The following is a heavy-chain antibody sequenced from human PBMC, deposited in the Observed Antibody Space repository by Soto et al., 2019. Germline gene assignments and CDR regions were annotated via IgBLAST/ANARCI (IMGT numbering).Heavy chain of an antibody. V-gene: IGHV1-69*13. J-gene: IGHJ4*02. Sequence: SVTVSCKASVGTFSSYAISWVRQAPGQGLEWMGGIIPIFGTANYAQKFQGRVTITADESTSTAYMELSSLRSEDTAVYYCAREGPYSRGYYFDYWGQGTLVTVSS. CDR2: IIPIFGTA. CDR3: AREGPYSRGYYFDY. CDR1: VGTFSSYA. D-gene: IGHD6-25*01.